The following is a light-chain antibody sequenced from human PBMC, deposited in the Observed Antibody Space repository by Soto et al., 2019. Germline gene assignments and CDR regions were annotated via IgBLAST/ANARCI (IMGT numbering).Light chain of an antibody. J-gene: IGKJ1*01. V-gene: IGKV3-20*01. CDR1: QSVSRSY. CDR2: GAS. CDR3: QQYKT. Sequence: IVLTQSPGTLSLSPGERSTLSCRASQSVSRSYLAWYQQKPGQSPRILIYGASSRATGIPDRFSGSGSGTDFTLTIRRLEHEDFAVYYCQQYKTFGQGTKVDIK.